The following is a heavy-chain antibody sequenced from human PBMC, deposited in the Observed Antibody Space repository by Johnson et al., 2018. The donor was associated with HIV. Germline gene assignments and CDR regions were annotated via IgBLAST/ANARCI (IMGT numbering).Heavy chain of an antibody. CDR2: ISYDGSKK. D-gene: IGHD3-3*01. CDR1: GFTFSSYA. Sequence: QVQLMESGGGVVQPGRSLRLSCAASGFTFSSYAMHWVRQAPGKGLEWVAVISYDGSKKYYADSVKGRFTISRDDSKNTLYLQMNSLKTEDTAVYYCTRPDLYAFDIWGQGTMVTVSS. V-gene: IGHV3-30-3*01. CDR3: TRPDLYAFDI. J-gene: IGHJ3*02.